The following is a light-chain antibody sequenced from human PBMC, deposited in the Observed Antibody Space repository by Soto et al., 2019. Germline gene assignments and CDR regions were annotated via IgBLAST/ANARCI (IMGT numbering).Light chain of an antibody. Sequence: IVFTQSPATLSLSPGEGSTLSCMASQSVSSYLAWYQQKPGQAPRLLIYGASTRATGIPDRFSGSGSGTDFTRTISRLEPEDFAVYYCQQYGSSSWTCGQGTKVDI. CDR1: QSVSSY. J-gene: IGKJ1*01. CDR2: GAS. CDR3: QQYGSSSWT. V-gene: IGKV3-20*01.